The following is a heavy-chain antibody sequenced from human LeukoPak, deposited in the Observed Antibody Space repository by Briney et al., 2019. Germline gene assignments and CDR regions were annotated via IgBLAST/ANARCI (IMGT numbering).Heavy chain of an antibody. V-gene: IGHV3-30*02. CDR3: AKGGGYYDILTGYYSYYYYYMDV. CDR1: GFTFSNYG. CDR2: IRYDGSNK. J-gene: IGHJ6*03. D-gene: IGHD3-9*01. Sequence: PGGTLRLSCAASGFTFSNYGMSWVRQAPGKGLEWVAFIRYDGSNKYYADSVKGRFTISRDNSKNTLYLQMNSLRAEDTAVYYCAKGGGYYDILTGYYSYYYYYMDVWGKGTTVTISS.